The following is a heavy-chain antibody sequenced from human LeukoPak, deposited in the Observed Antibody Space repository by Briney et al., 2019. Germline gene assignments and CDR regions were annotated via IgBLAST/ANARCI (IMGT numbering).Heavy chain of an antibody. V-gene: IGHV1-46*01. J-gene: IGHJ4*02. D-gene: IGHD6-6*01. CDR2: INPSGGST. CDR3: ARYSSSSHFDY. CDR1: GYTFTGYY. Sequence: GASVKVSCKASGYTFTGYYMHWVRQAPGQGLEWMGIINPSGGSTSYAQKFQGRVTMTRDMSTSTVYMELSSLRSEDTAVYYCARYSSSSHFDYWGQGTLVTVSS.